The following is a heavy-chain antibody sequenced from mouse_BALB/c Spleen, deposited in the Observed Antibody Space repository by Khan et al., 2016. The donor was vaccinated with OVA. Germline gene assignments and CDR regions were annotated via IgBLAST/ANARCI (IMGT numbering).Heavy chain of an antibody. Sequence: VQLKESGPGLVKPSQSLSLTCTVTGYSITSGYAWNWIRQFPGNKLEWMGYISYSGGTSYNPSLKSRISITRDTSKNQFFLQLNSVTTEDTATYYCARGNYYGYSFDYWGQGTTLPVSS. D-gene: IGHD1-1*01. CDR3: ARGNYYGYSFDY. V-gene: IGHV3-2*02. CDR2: ISYSGGT. J-gene: IGHJ2*01. CDR1: GYSITSGYA.